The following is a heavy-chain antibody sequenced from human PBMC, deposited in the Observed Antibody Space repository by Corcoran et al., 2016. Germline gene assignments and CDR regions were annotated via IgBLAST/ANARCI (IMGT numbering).Heavy chain of an antibody. CDR1: GFTFATYA. CDR2: INYSGDDS. Sequence: DVQLLESGGNLVQPGGSLRLSCTASGFTFATYAMNWVRQAPGKGLEWVSGINYSGDDSYYADSVKGRFTISRDNSKNTLSLEMNSRRAEDTAVYYCAKDSLQAFCGGDCFTPLGDWGQGTLVTVSS. V-gene: IGHV3-23*01. CDR3: AKDSLQAFCGGDCFTPLGD. J-gene: IGHJ4*02. D-gene: IGHD2-21*02.